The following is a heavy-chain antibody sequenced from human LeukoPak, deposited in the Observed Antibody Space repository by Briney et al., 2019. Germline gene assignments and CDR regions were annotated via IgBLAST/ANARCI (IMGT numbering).Heavy chain of an antibody. D-gene: IGHD2-2*01. Sequence: GGSLRLSCAASGFTFSSYAMSWVRQAPGKGLEWVSGISGTGGNTYYADSVKGRFTISRDNSKNTVYIHVNRLRADDTAMYYCAAYCTSTTCLIDHWGQGTLVTVSS. CDR3: AAYCTSTTCLIDH. J-gene: IGHJ5*02. CDR2: ISGTGGNT. CDR1: GFTFSSYA. V-gene: IGHV3-23*01.